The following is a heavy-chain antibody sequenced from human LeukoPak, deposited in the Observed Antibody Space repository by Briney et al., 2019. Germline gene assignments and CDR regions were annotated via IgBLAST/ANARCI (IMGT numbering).Heavy chain of an antibody. CDR1: GFTFTDYH. J-gene: IGHJ4*02. D-gene: IGHD3-22*01. Sequence: GGSLRLSCAGSGFTFTDYHMNWVRQAPGKGLEWISHISTTSSAIYYADSVKDRFTISRDNAKNSLYLQMDSLRAEDTAVYYCARVGYFYDSSGSFSLDFWGQGALVTVAS. CDR3: ARVGYFYDSSGSFSLDF. CDR2: ISTTSSAI. V-gene: IGHV3-48*01.